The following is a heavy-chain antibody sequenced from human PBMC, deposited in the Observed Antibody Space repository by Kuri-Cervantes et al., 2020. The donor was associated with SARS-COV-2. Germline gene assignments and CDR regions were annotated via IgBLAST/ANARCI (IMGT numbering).Heavy chain of an antibody. D-gene: IGHD2-2*01. J-gene: IGHJ6*02. V-gene: IGHV3-21*01. CDR1: GSTFSSYS. Sequence: GESLKISCAASGSTFSSYSMNWVRQAPGKGLEWVSSISSSSSYIYYADSVKGRFTISRDNAKNSLYLQMNSLRAEGTAVYYCARDQCSSTSCYGTYYYYYYGMDVWGQGTTVTVSS. CDR3: ARDQCSSTSCYGTYYYYYYGMDV. CDR2: ISSSSSYI.